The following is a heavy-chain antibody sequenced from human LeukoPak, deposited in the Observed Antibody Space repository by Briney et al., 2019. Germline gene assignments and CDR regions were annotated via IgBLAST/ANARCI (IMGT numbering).Heavy chain of an antibody. CDR3: ARQSYGGNSWFDY. Sequence: PSETLSLTCAVSGYSISSGYYWGWIRQPPGKGLEWIGSIYHSGSTYYNPSLKSRATISVDTSKNQFSLKLSSVTAADTAVYYCARQSYGGNSWFDYWGQGTLVTVSS. CDR1: GYSISSGYY. CDR2: IYHSGST. D-gene: IGHD4-23*01. J-gene: IGHJ4*02. V-gene: IGHV4-38-2*01.